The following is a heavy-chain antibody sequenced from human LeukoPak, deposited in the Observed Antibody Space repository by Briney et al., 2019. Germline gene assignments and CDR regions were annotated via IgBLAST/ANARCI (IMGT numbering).Heavy chain of an antibody. D-gene: IGHD2/OR15-2a*01. V-gene: IGHV3-74*01. CDR2: INNDGSTT. CDR1: GFTFSNYW. J-gene: IGHJ6*02. Sequence: GGSLRLSCAASGFTFSNYWIHWVRQVPGKGLVWVSRINNDGSTTRYADSVKGRFSISRDNAKSTVYLQMNSLRAEDSAVYYCARDGIVLGYYYYGMDVWGRGTTVTVSS. CDR3: ARDGIVLGYYYYGMDV.